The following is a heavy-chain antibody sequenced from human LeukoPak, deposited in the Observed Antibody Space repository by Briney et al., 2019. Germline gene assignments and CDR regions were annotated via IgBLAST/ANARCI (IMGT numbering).Heavy chain of an antibody. D-gene: IGHD3-10*01. CDR3: AADLQLLWFGELFDAFDI. CDR1: GFTFTSSA. Sequence: SVKVSCKASGFTFTSSAMQWVRQARGQRLEWIGWTVVGSGNTNYAQKFQERVTITRDMSTSTAYMELSSLRSEDTAVYYCAADLQLLWFGELFDAFDIWGQGTMVTVSS. V-gene: IGHV1-58*02. CDR2: TVVGSGNT. J-gene: IGHJ3*02.